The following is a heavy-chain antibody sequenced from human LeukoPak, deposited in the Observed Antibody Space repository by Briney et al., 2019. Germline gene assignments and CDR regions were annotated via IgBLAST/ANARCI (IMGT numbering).Heavy chain of an antibody. Sequence: GGSLRLSCTASGFTFSTYAMNWVRQAPGKGLEWVSGISGSGVSTYYADSVKGRFTISRDNSNNTLYLQMSSLGAEDTAVYYCARAHNGSYFAFDIWGQGTMVTVSS. CDR3: ARAHNGSYFAFDI. D-gene: IGHD1-26*01. CDR1: GFTFSTYA. CDR2: ISGSGVST. J-gene: IGHJ3*02. V-gene: IGHV3-23*01.